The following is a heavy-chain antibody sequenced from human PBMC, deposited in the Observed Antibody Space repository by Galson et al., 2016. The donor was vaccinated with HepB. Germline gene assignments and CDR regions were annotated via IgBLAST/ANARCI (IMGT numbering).Heavy chain of an antibody. J-gene: IGHJ5*02. CDR2: ISGNNANA. CDR3: AKASAVAAPLRA. D-gene: IGHD2-15*01. V-gene: IGHV1-18*01. CDR1: NHG. Sequence: SVKVSCKASNHGITWVRQAPGQGLAWMGWISGNNANAKYAQKFQGRVTMTTDTSTSTAYMEVRGLRSDDTAVYYCAKASAVAAPLRAWGQGTLVIVS.